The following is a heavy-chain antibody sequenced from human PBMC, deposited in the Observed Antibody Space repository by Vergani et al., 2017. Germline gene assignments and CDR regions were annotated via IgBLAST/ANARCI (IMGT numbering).Heavy chain of an antibody. CDR3: AKEDHTGYYYNYGMDV. Sequence: QLPLHESGPGLVKPSETLSLTCTVSGGSISSSSYYWGWIRQPPGKGLEWIGSIYYSATTYQNPSLKSRVTISIDTSKNQFSLKLSSVTAADTAVYYCAKEDHTGYYYNYGMDVWGQGTTVTVSS. D-gene: IGHD4-17*01. CDR1: GGSISSSSYY. J-gene: IGHJ6*02. CDR2: IYYSATT. V-gene: IGHV4-39*07.